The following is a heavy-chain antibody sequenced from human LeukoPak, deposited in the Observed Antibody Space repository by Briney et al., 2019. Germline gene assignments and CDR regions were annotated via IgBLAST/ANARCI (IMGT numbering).Heavy chain of an antibody. V-gene: IGHV3-7*01. D-gene: IGHD3-22*01. CDR2: IKQDGSGK. J-gene: IGHJ6*02. CDR1: GFTFSSYW. Sequence: PGGSLRLSCAASGFTFSSYWMSWVRQAPGKGLEWVANIKQDGSGKYYVDSVKGRFTISRDNAKNSLYLQMNSLRAEDTAVYYCASYYYDSHPEESRYYGMDVWGQGTTVTVSS. CDR3: ASYYYDSHPEESRYYGMDV.